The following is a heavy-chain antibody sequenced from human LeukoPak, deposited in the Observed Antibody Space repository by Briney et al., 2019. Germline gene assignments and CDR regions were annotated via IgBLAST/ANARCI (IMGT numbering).Heavy chain of an antibody. CDR3: ASIRYFDWSDDY. D-gene: IGHD3-9*01. CDR1: GYTFTGYY. J-gene: IGHJ4*02. V-gene: IGHV1-2*02. CDR2: INPNSGGT. Sequence: ASVKVSCKASGYTFTGYYMHWVRQAPGQGLEWMEWINPNSGGTNYAQKFQGRVTMTRDTSISTAYMELSRLRSDDTAVYYCASIRYFDWSDDYWGQGTLVTVSS.